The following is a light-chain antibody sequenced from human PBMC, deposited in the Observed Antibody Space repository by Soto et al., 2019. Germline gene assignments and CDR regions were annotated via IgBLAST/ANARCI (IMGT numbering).Light chain of an antibody. CDR1: RSISTW. V-gene: IGKV1-5*03. CDR2: KAS. CDR3: LHYNSYPWT. Sequence: DIQMTQSPSTQSASVGDRVTITCRASRSISTWLAWYQQQPGKAPKILIYKASSLESGVPSRFSGSGSGTDFTLTISSLQPDDFATYYCLHYNSYPWTFGQGTKVDIK. J-gene: IGKJ1*01.